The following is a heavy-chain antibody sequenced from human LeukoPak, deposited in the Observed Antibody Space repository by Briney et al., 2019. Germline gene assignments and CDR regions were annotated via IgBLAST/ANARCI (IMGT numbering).Heavy chain of an antibody. J-gene: IGHJ4*02. CDR2: IYSDGNT. CDR1: GFAVSSNY. CDR3: AKRAGIVGATMGHYFDY. V-gene: IGHV3-53*01. Sequence: PGGSLRLSCAASGFAVSSNYMTWVRQAPGKGLEWVSVIYSDGNTYCADSVKGRFTISRDNSKNTLYLQMNSLRAEDTAVYYCAKRAGIVGATMGHYFDYWGQGTLVTVSS. D-gene: IGHD1-26*01.